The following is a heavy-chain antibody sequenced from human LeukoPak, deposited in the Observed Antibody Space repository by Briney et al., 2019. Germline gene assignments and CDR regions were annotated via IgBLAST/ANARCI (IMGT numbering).Heavy chain of an antibody. CDR3: ARQVRSGAQWLAPQFHY. CDR2: IYPGDSDT. CDR1: GYSFTSYW. D-gene: IGHD6-19*01. J-gene: IGHJ4*02. V-gene: IGHV5-51*01. Sequence: GESLKISCKGSGYSFTSYWIGWVRQMPGKGLEWMGIIYPGDSDTRYSPSFQGQVTISADKSISTAYLQWSSLKASDTAIYYCARQVRSGAQWLAPQFHYWGQGTLVTVSS.